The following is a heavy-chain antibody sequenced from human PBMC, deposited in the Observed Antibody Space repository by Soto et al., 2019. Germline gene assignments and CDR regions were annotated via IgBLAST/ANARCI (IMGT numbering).Heavy chain of an antibody. V-gene: IGHV1-18*01. CDR2: INTYTGNT. CDR3: ARHHFYGWGKNGMDV. Sequence: GASVKVSCKASGYTFTSYTITWVRQAPGQGLEWVGWINTYTGNTNYAQKLQVRVTMTTDTSTSTAYMELRSLRSDDTAVYYCARHHFYGWGKNGMDVWGEGTTVTVSS. D-gene: IGHD3-10*01. J-gene: IGHJ6*04. CDR1: GYTFTSYT.